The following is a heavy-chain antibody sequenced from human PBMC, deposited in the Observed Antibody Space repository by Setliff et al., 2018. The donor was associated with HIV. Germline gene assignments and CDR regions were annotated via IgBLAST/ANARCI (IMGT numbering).Heavy chain of an antibody. Sequence: SETLSLTCAVSGGLISSSNWCSWGRQPPGRGLEWIGEMYHSGSTNYNSSLKSRVTISVDKSKNQFSLKLRSVTAAATSVYYCARVSVFGSAMARGGCFDYWGQGTPVTVSS. CDR3: ARVSVFGSAMARGGCFDY. D-gene: IGHD5-18*01. CDR1: GGLISSSNW. CDR2: MYHSGST. J-gene: IGHJ4*02. V-gene: IGHV4-4*02.